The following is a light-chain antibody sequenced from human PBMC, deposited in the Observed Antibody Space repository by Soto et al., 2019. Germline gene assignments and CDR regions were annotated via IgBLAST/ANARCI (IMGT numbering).Light chain of an antibody. J-gene: IGKJ2*01. CDR2: GTS. CDR1: QCVSSSY. CDR3: QQYGSSLPYT. Sequence: EIVLTQSPGTLSLSPGERATLSCRASQCVSSSYLAWYQQKPGQAPMLLIYGTSNRATGIPDRFSGSGSGTDFTLTISRLEPEDFAVYYCQQYGSSLPYTFGQGTKLEIK. V-gene: IGKV3-20*01.